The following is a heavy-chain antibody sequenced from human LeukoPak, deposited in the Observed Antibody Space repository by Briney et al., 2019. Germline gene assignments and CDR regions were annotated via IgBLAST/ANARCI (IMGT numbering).Heavy chain of an antibody. J-gene: IGHJ4*02. Sequence: SETLSLTCAVYGGSFSGYYWSWIRQPPGKGLEWIGEINHSGSTNYNPSLKSRVTISVDTSKNQFSLKLSSVTAADTAVYYCARGRGSSSWYKMYYFDYWGQGTLVTVSS. CDR3: ARGRGSSSWYKMYYFDY. CDR2: INHSGST. D-gene: IGHD6-13*01. V-gene: IGHV4-34*01. CDR1: GGSFSGYY.